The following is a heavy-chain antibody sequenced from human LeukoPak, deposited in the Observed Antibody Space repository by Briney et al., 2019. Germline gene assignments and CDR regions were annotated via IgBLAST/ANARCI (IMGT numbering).Heavy chain of an antibody. V-gene: IGHV4-34*01. CDR1: GGSFSGYY. CDR2: INHSGST. J-gene: IGHJ4*02. CDR3: ARTITIFGVVTYDY. Sequence: PSETLSLTCAVYGGSFSGYYWSWIRQPPGKGLEWIGEINHSGSTKYNPSLKSRVTISVDTSKHQFSLKLSSVTAADTAVYYCARTITIFGVVTYDYWGQGTLVTVSS. D-gene: IGHD3-3*01.